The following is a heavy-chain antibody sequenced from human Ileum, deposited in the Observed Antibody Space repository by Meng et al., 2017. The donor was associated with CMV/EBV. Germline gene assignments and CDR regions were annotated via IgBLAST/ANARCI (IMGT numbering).Heavy chain of an antibody. CDR2: FSRNGNNI. J-gene: IGHJ3*02. V-gene: IGHV3-11*01. CDR1: GLSISDYY. CDR3: AREICSSSSCYDAFDI. D-gene: IGHD2-2*01. Sequence: GGSLRLSCAVSGLSISDYYMTWIRQAPGKGLEWVSYFSRNGNNIYYADSVKGRFTISRDNAQNSLYLQMNSLRADDTAVYYCAREICSSSSCYDAFDIWGQGTRVTCSS.